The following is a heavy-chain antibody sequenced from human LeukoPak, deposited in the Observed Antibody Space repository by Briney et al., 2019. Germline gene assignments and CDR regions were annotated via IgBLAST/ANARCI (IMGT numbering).Heavy chain of an antibody. V-gene: IGHV3-7*01. CDR2: IKQDGSGK. CDR3: AREISSSWSDYFDY. J-gene: IGHJ4*02. D-gene: IGHD6-13*01. Sequence: GGSLRLSCAASGFTFSSYWMSWVRQAPGKGLEWVANIKQDGSGKYYVDSVKGRFTISRDNAKNSLYLQMNSLRAEDTAVYYCAREISSSWSDYFDYWGQGTLVTVSS. CDR1: GFTFSSYW.